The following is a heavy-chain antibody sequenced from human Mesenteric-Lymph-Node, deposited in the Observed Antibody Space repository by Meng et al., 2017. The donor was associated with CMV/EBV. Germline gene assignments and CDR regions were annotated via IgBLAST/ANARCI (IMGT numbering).Heavy chain of an antibody. Sequence: SGRSIISGGYYWSWIRQRPGQGLEWIGYVYHTGATYDNPSLKGRVSMSADTSKNLFSMQMTSVTDADTAVYYCARDFGSNENFFDPWGQGTLVTVSS. CDR2: VYHTGAT. D-gene: IGHD3-3*01. CDR1: GRSIISGGYY. J-gene: IGHJ5*02. V-gene: IGHV4-31*02. CDR3: ARDFGSNENFFDP.